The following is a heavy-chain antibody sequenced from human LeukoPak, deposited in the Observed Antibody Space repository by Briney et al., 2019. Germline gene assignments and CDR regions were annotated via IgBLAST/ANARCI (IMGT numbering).Heavy chain of an antibody. CDR3: ARGRFVVVPAARLGSDY. CDR2: INPNSGGT. V-gene: IGHV1-2*02. Sequence: GTSVKVSCKASGYTFTGYYMHWVRQAPGQGLEWMGWINPNSGGTNYAQKFQGRVTMTRDTSISTAYMELSRLRSDDTAVYYCARGRFVVVPAARLGSDYWGQGTLVTVSS. J-gene: IGHJ4*02. CDR1: GYTFTGYY. D-gene: IGHD2-2*01.